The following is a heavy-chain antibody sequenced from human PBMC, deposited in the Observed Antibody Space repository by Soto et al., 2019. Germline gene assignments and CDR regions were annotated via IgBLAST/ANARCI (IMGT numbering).Heavy chain of an antibody. Sequence: QVQLVESGGGVVQPGRSLRLSCAASGFTFTTYAMHWVSQAPGKGLEWVAVISYDGTKNYYADSVKGRFTISRDTSKNALHLQMNSLRNEDTAVYYCARDLGSYDRSGYYHGRRFEYWGQGTLVTVSS. J-gene: IGHJ4*02. D-gene: IGHD3-22*01. CDR3: ARDLGSYDRSGYYHGRRFEY. CDR2: ISYDGTKN. CDR1: GFTFTTYA. V-gene: IGHV3-30-3*01.